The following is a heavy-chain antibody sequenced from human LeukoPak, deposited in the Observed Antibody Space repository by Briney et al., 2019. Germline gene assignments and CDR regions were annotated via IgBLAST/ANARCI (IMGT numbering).Heavy chain of an antibody. V-gene: IGHV1-18*01. CDR3: ARDTTARFSSWYGY. CDR1: GYTFTSYG. J-gene: IGHJ4*02. CDR2: ISAYNGNT. D-gene: IGHD6-13*01. Sequence: ASVKVSCKASGYTFTSYGISWVRQAPGQVLEWMGWISAYNGNTNYAQKLQGRVTMTTDTSTSTAYMELRSLRSDDTAVYYCARDTTARFSSWYGYWGQGTLVTVSS.